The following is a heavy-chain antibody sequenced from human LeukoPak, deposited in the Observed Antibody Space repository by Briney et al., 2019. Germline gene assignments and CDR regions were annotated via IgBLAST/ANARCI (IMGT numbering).Heavy chain of an antibody. D-gene: IGHD3-22*01. CDR2: IYHSGST. J-gene: IGHJ4*02. Sequence: PSETLSLTCAVSGYSISSGYYWGWTRQPPGKGLGWIGSIYHSGSTYYNPPLKSRVTISVDTSKNQFSLKLSSVTAADTAVYYCARTPNYYDSSGRQRQFDYWGQGTLVTVSS. CDR1: GYSISSGYY. CDR3: ARTPNYYDSSGRQRQFDY. V-gene: IGHV4-38-2*01.